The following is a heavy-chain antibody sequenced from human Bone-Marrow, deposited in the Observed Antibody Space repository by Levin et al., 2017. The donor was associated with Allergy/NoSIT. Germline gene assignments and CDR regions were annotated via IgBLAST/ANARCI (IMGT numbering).Heavy chain of an antibody. CDR1: GGSFSGYY. J-gene: IGHJ4*02. V-gene: IGHV4-34*01. Sequence: SETLSLTCAVYGGSFSGYYWSWIRQPPGKGLEWIGEINHSGSTNYNPSLKSRVTISVDTSKNQFSLKLSSVTAADTAVYYCAARRRVFDYWGQGTLVTVSS. CDR3: AARRRVFDY. CDR2: INHSGST.